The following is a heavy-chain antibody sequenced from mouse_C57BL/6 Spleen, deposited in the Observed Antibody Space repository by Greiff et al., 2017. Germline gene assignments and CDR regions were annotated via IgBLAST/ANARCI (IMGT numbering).Heavy chain of an antibody. Sequence: EVKLVESGPELVKPGASVKMSCKASGYTFTDYNMHWVKQSHGKSLEWIGYINPNNGGTSYNQKFKGKATLTVNKSSSTAYMELRSLTSEDSAVYYCARRSIYDGFYYFDYWGQGTTLTVSS. J-gene: IGHJ2*01. CDR2: INPNNGGT. D-gene: IGHD2-3*01. CDR3: ARRSIYDGFYYFDY. CDR1: GYTFTDYN. V-gene: IGHV1-22*01.